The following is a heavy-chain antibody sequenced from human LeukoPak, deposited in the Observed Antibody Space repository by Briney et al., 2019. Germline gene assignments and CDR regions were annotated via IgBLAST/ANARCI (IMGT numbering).Heavy chain of an antibody. D-gene: IGHD4-23*01. CDR1: GFTFSSCA. J-gene: IGHJ3*02. CDR2: ISSSVSDT. V-gene: IGHV3-23*01. CDR3: ARSITRWAFDI. Sequence: PGGSLRLSCAAPGFTFSSCAMSWVRQAPGKGLEWVSAISSSVSDTNYADSVKGRFTISRDNSKNTLYLQMNSLRADDTAVYFCARSITRWAFDIWGQGTVVTVSS.